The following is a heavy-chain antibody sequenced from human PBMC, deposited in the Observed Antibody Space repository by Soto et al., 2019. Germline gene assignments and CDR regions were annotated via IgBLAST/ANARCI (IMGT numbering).Heavy chain of an antibody. V-gene: IGHV3-48*02. Sequence: EVHLVESGGGLVQPWGSLRLSCAASGFIFSRYGMNWVRQAPGKGLEWVSFISSSSSTIYYADSVKGRFTISRDNAKNSLYLQMNSLRDEDTAVYYCARDVGYYYDSSRYYRFDYWGQGTLVTVSS. J-gene: IGHJ4*02. D-gene: IGHD3-22*01. CDR3: ARDVGYYYDSSRYYRFDY. CDR2: ISSSSSTI. CDR1: GFIFSRYG.